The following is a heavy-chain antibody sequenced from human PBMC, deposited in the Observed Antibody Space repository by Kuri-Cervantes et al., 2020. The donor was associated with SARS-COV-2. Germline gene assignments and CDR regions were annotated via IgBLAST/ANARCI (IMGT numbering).Heavy chain of an antibody. Sequence: GSLRLSCAVYGGSFSGYYWSWIRQPPGKGLEWIGEINHSGSTNYNPSLKSRVTISVDTSKNQFSLKLSSVTAADTAVYYCARSYDSSGYYYKPDYYYGTDVWGQGTTVTVSS. J-gene: IGHJ6*02. CDR1: GGSFSGYY. CDR3: ARSYDSSGYYYKPDYYYGTDV. D-gene: IGHD3-22*01. CDR2: INHSGST. V-gene: IGHV4-34*01.